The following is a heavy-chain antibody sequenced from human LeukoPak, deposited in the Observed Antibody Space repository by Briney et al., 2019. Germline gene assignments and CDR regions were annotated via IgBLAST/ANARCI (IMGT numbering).Heavy chain of an antibody. D-gene: IGHD3-22*01. V-gene: IGHV4-4*07. J-gene: IGHJ4*02. Sequence: SETLSLTCTVSGGSISSYYWSWIRQPAGKGLEWIGRIYTSGSTNYNPSLKSRVTMSVDTSKNQFSLKLSSVTAADTAVYYCARDVRGYYDSSGYWERIGEYYFDYWGQGTLVTVSS. CDR2: IYTSGST. CDR3: ARDVRGYYDSSGYWERIGEYYFDY. CDR1: GGSISSYY.